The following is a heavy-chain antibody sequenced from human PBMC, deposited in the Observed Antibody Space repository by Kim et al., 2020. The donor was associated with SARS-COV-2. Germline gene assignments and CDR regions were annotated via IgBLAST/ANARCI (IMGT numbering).Heavy chain of an antibody. Sequence: YAESVRGRFTTSRDNYKNMVYLQMKSLRTEDTAVYYCAKMGSGSYLKWFDSWGQGTLVTVSS. J-gene: IGHJ5*01. V-gene: IGHV3-23*01. CDR3: AKMGSGSYLKWFDS. D-gene: IGHD3-10*01.